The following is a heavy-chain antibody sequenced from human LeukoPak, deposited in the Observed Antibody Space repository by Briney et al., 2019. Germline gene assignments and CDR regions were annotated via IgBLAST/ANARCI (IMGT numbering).Heavy chain of an antibody. J-gene: IGHJ4*02. CDR1: GFTFSSRDW. V-gene: IGHV3-7*01. CDR3: ARTRVSGGTFYHPFDY. Sequence: GGSLRLSCVASGFTFSSRDWMTWVRQAPGKGLEWVANIKQDGSEKNYVDSVKGRFTISRDNAKNSLSLQMNSLRAEDTAVYYCARTRVSGGTFYHPFDYWGQGTLVTVSS. D-gene: IGHD2-15*01. CDR2: IKQDGSEK.